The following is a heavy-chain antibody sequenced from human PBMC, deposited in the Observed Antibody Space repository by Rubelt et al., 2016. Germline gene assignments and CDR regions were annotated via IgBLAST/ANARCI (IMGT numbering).Heavy chain of an antibody. Sequence: QVQLVESGGGVVQPGRSLRLSCAASGFTFSTYAIHWVRQAPGKGLEWVAVLYSGGSTYYADSVKGRSTISRDNSKNTLVLTMNTPRAEDTAVYYGARVTTRGGATSYFDYGGQGALVTVSS. D-gene: IGHD2-21*01. CDR2: LYSGGST. J-gene: IGHJ4*02. CDR3: ARVTTRGGATSYFDY. V-gene: IGHV3-30*14. CDR1: GFTFSTYA.